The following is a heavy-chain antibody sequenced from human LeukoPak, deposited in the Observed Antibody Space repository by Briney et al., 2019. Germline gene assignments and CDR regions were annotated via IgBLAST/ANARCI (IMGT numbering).Heavy chain of an antibody. CDR1: GYRFTSNW. Sequence: ESLKISCKAYGYRFTSNWIGWVRQMPGKGLEWMGIIYPGDSDTRYSPSFQGQVTISADKSISTAYLQWSSLKASDTAMYYCARSSRRDGYNWDYWGQGTLVTVSS. V-gene: IGHV5-51*01. CDR3: ARSSRRDGYNWDY. D-gene: IGHD5-24*01. CDR2: IYPGDSDT. J-gene: IGHJ4*02.